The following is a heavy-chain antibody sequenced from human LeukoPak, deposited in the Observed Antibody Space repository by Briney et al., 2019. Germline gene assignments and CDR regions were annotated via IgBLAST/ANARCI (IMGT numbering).Heavy chain of an antibody. J-gene: IGHJ6*02. CDR1: GLIFSDAW. Sequence: GGSLRLSCTVSGLIFSDAWMGWVRQAPGKGLEWVGLIKSKGSGGTIDYTAPVKDRFTISRDDSKNTLYLQMNSLKTEDTAVYYCTTLSSSWFLYYYYYGMDVWGQGTTVTVSS. CDR3: TTLSSSWFLYYYYYGMDV. D-gene: IGHD6-13*01. CDR2: IKSKGSGGTI. V-gene: IGHV3-15*01.